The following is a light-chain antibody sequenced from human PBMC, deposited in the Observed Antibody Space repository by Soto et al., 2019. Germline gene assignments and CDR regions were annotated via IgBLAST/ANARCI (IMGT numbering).Light chain of an antibody. V-gene: IGKV1-39*01. Sequence: DIQMTQSPSSLSASVGDRVTITCRASQSIRNYLNWYQHKPGKAPKILIYAASNLQSGVPSRFSGSGSGTDFTLTISSLQPEDFATYFCQQSYTTLTFGGGTKVEIK. CDR3: QQSYTTLT. J-gene: IGKJ4*01. CDR1: QSIRNY. CDR2: AAS.